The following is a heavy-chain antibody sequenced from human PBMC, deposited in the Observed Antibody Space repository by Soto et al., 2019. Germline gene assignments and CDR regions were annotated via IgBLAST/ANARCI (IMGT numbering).Heavy chain of an antibody. Sequence: PGGSLRLSCVASEFSSRIYWMTWVRQAPGKGLEWVASIKPDGSEKYYLDSVKGRFTISRDNAKNSLYLQMNSLRAEDTAVYYCARDPYYDFWSGGYYGMDVWGQGTTVTVSS. CDR2: IKPDGSEK. CDR3: ARDPYYDFWSGGYYGMDV. D-gene: IGHD3-3*01. J-gene: IGHJ6*02. CDR1: EFSSRIYW. V-gene: IGHV3-7*03.